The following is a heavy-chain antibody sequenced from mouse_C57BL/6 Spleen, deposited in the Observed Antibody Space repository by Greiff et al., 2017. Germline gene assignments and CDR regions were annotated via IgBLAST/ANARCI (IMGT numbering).Heavy chain of an antibody. D-gene: IGHD2-4*01. J-gene: IGHJ4*01. Sequence: QVQLQQSGAELVKPGASVKISCKASGYAFSSYWMNWVKQRPGKGLEWIGQIYPGDGDTNYNGKFKGKATLTADKSSSTACMQLSSLTSEDSAVYFCARDYDYDGYAMDYWGQGTSVTVSS. CDR2: IYPGDGDT. CDR1: GYAFSSYW. V-gene: IGHV1-80*01. CDR3: ARDYDYDGYAMDY.